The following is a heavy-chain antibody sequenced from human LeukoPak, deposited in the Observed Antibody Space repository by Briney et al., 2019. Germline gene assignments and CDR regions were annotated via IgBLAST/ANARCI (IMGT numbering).Heavy chain of an antibody. CDR3: ARLHVPYCGGDCYSNAFDI. CDR1: GASISSGDYY. CDR2: VYYSGST. V-gene: IGHV4-39*01. J-gene: IGHJ3*02. Sequence: SETLSLTCTVSGASISSGDYYWGWIRQSPGKGLEWIGTVYYSGSTNYNPSLKSRVTISVDTSENQFSLRLSSVTATDTAVYYCARLHVPYCGGDCYSNAFDIWGQGTMVTVSS. D-gene: IGHD2-21*02.